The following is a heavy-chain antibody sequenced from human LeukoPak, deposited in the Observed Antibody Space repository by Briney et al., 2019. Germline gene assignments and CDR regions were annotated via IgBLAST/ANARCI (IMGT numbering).Heavy chain of an antibody. CDR2: IKEDGSEK. CDR3: ARDYGGNSVY. CDR1: GFTFSSYS. V-gene: IGHV3-7*01. J-gene: IGHJ4*02. Sequence: GGSLRLSCAASGFTFSSYSMNWVRQAPGKGLEWMANIKEDGSEKYFVDSVKGRFTISRDNAKNSLYLQMNSLRAEDTAMYYCARDYGGNSVYWGQGTLVTVSS. D-gene: IGHD4-23*01.